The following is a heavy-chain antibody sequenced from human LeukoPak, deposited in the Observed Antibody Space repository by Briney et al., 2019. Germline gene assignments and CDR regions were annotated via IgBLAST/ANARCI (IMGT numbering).Heavy chain of an antibody. Sequence: GESLKISCKGSGYTFTTYWIGWVRQMPGKGLEWMGIIYPGDSQSRYSPSFQGQVTFSADKSLSTAYLQWSSLKASDTAMYYCARQEAYISSLVSDYWGEGTLVSVSS. J-gene: IGHJ4*02. CDR3: ARQEAYISSLVSDY. D-gene: IGHD6-6*01. CDR2: IYPGDSQS. CDR1: GYTFTTYW. V-gene: IGHV5-51*01.